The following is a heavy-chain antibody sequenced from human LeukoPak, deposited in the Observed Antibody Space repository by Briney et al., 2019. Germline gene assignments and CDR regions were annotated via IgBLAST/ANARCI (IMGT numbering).Heavy chain of an antibody. CDR1: GYTFTSYD. Sequence: ASVKVSCTASGYTFTSYDINWVRQAPGQGLEWMGWMNANSGNKVYVQKLQGRVTMTRNTSISTAYMELSSLRSEVMAVYYCAGDYYGSTGFDPWGQGTLVTVSS. V-gene: IGHV1-8*01. CDR2: MNANSGNK. D-gene: IGHD3-10*01. J-gene: IGHJ5*02. CDR3: AGDYYGSTGFDP.